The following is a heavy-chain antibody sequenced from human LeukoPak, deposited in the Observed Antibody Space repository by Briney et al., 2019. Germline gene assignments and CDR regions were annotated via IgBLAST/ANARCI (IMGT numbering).Heavy chain of an antibody. D-gene: IGHD3-10*01. V-gene: IGHV4-59*01. CDR3: ARDSSYGSGSRRNYYYYMDV. CDR2: IYYSGST. Sequence: SETLSLTCTVSGGSISSYYWSWIRQPPGKGLEWIGYIYYSGSTNYNPSLKSRVTISVDTSKNQFSLKLSSVTAADTAVYYCARDSSYGSGSRRNYYYYMDVWGKGTTVTISS. J-gene: IGHJ6*03. CDR1: GGSISSYY.